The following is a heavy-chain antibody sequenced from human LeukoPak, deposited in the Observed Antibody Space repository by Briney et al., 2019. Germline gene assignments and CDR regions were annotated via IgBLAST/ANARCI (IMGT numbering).Heavy chain of an antibody. Sequence: SETLSLTCTVSGGPISSYYWSWIRQPPGKGLEWIGYIYYSGSTNYNPSLKSRVTISVDTSKNQFSLKLSSVTAADTAVYYCARHLWNNRRSSGWRAFDYWGQGTLVTVSS. CDR1: GGPISSYY. D-gene: IGHD6-19*01. CDR2: IYYSGST. V-gene: IGHV4-59*08. J-gene: IGHJ4*02. CDR3: ARHLWNNRRSSGWRAFDY.